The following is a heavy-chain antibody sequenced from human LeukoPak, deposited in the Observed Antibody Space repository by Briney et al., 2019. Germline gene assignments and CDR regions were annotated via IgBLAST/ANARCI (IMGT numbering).Heavy chain of an antibody. CDR2: ISTSFSYI. CDR3: AKAFLAGNYYNY. CDR1: GFSFSTYT. Sequence: PGGSLRLSCAASGFSFSTYTMNWVRQAPGKGLEWVSSISTSFSYIYYADSVEGRFTISRDNAKNSLYLQMNSLRAEDTAVYYCAKAFLAGNYYNYWGQGTLVTVSS. V-gene: IGHV3-21*01. J-gene: IGHJ4*02. D-gene: IGHD1-26*01.